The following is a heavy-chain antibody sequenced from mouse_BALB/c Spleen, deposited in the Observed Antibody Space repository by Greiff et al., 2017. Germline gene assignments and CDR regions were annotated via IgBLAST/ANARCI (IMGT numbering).Heavy chain of an antibody. J-gene: IGHJ4*01. CDR3: ARGPSSYYYGSSYDYAMDY. D-gene: IGHD1-1*01. CDR2: ISSGGST. CDR1: GFTFSSYA. V-gene: IGHV5-6-5*01. Sequence: EVMLVESGGGLVQPGGSRKLSCAASGFTFSSYAMSWVRQTPEKRLEWVASISSGGSTYYPDSVKGRFTISRDNARNILYLQMSSLRSEDTAMYYCARGPSSYYYGSSYDYAMDYWGQGTSVTVSS.